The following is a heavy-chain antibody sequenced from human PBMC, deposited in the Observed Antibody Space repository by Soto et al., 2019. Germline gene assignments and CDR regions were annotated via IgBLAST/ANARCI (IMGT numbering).Heavy chain of an antibody. CDR1: GFTFSSYA. Sequence: GGSLRLCCAASGFTFSSYAMHWVRQAPDKGLEWVAVISYDGSNKYYADSVKGRFTISRDNSKNTLYLQMNSLRAEDTAVYYCARDGRLVKYYYYGMDVWGQGTTVTVSS. V-gene: IGHV3-30-3*01. CDR2: ISYDGSNK. J-gene: IGHJ6*02. CDR3: ARDGRLVKYYYYGMDV. D-gene: IGHD6-19*01.